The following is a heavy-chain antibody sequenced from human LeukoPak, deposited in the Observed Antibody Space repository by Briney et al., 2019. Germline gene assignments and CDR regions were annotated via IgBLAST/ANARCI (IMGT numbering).Heavy chain of an antibody. CDR3: ARHYCSGDSCYSFYYFDY. D-gene: IGHD2-15*01. V-gene: IGHV5-51*01. Sequence: GESLKISCKGSGYSFTSYWIGWVRQMPGKGLEWMGIIYPGDSDTRYSPSFQGQVTISADKSISTAYLQWSSLKASDTAMYYCARHYCSGDSCYSFYYFDYWGQGTLVTVSS. CDR1: GYSFTSYW. CDR2: IYPGDSDT. J-gene: IGHJ4*02.